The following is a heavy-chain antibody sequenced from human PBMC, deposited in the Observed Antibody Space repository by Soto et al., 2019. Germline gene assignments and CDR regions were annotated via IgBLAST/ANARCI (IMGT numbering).Heavy chain of an antibody. Sequence: SETLSLTCTVSGGSISSYYWSWIRQPPGKGLEWIGYIYHSGSTNYNPSLKSRVTKSVDTSKNQFSLKLTSVTAADTVVYYCARVGYYDSSGYYYFDYWGQGTLVTVSS. J-gene: IGHJ4*02. V-gene: IGHV4-59*01. D-gene: IGHD3-22*01. CDR2: IYHSGST. CDR3: ARVGYYDSSGYYYFDY. CDR1: GGSISSYY.